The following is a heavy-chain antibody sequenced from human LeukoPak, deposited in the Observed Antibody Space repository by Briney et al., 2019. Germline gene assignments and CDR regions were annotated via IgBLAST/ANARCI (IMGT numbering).Heavy chain of an antibody. CDR2: ISGSGGST. J-gene: IGHJ4*02. Sequence: GGTLRLSCAASGFTFSNDGMSWVRQAPGKGLEWVSGISGSGGSTYYADSVKGRFTISRDNTKNTLYLQMNSLRANDTAVYYCAKTYQDIVVVPDAIFDYWGQGTLVSVSS. CDR1: GFTFSNDG. V-gene: IGHV3-23*01. CDR3: AKTYQDIVVVPDAIFDY. D-gene: IGHD2-2*01.